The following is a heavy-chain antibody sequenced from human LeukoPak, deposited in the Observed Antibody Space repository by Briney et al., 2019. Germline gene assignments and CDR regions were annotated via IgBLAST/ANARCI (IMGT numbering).Heavy chain of an antibody. V-gene: IGHV4-61*02. J-gene: IGHJ4*02. CDR3: ARAPKYYYDSSGYSYYYFDY. CDR1: GGSISSGRYY. CDR2: VYTSGST. D-gene: IGHD3-22*01. Sequence: PSQTLSLTCTVSGGSISSGRYYWSWIRQPAGKGLEWIGRVYTSGSTNYNPSLKSRVTISVDTSKNQFSLKLSSVTAADTAVYYCARAPKYYYDSSGYSYYYFDYWGQGTLDTVSS.